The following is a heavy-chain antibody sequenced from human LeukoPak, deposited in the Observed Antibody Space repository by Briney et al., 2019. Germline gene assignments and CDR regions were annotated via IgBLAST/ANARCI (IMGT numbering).Heavy chain of an antibody. D-gene: IGHD5-12*01. CDR1: GGSISSYY. V-gene: IGHV4-59*01. CDR2: IYYSGST. J-gene: IGHJ6*03. CDR3: ARGEWGGYFDYYYYYMDV. Sequence: SETLSLTCTVSGGSISSYYWSWIRQPPGKGLEWIGYIYYSGSTNYNPSLKRRVTISVEKSKKQFSLKKSSVTAADTAVYYCARGEWGGYFDYYYYYMDVWGKGTTVTVSS.